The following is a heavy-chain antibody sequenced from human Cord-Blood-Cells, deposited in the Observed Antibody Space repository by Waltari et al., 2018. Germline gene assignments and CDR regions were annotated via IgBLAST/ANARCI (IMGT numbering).Heavy chain of an antibody. J-gene: IGHJ3*02. V-gene: IGHV1-2*02. CDR1: GYTFTGYS. CDR3: ARLDNPTAGAFDI. D-gene: IGHD3-3*01. Sequence: QVQLVQSGAEVKKPGASVKVSCKASGYTFTGYSLTWRRQAPGQGLEWMGWINPNSGGTNYAQKFQGRVTMTRDTSISTAYMELSRLRSDDTAVYYCARLDNPTAGAFDIWGQGTMVTVSS. CDR2: INPNSGGT.